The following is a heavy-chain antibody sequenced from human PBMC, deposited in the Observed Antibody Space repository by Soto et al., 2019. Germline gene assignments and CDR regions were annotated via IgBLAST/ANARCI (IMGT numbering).Heavy chain of an antibody. J-gene: IGHJ4*02. D-gene: IGHD2-15*01. CDR2: IYYSGST. CDR1: GGSISSYY. Sequence: SETLSLTCTVSGGSISSYYWSWIRQPPGKGLEWIGYIYYSGSTNYNPSLKSRVTISVDTSKNQFSLKLSSVTAADTAVYYCARGLLVVGFVLDYWGQGTLVTVS. CDR3: ARGLLVVGFVLDY. V-gene: IGHV4-59*01.